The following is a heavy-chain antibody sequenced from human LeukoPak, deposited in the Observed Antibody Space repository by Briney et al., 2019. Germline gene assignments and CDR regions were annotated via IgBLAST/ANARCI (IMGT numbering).Heavy chain of an antibody. J-gene: IGHJ4*02. CDR2: INHSGST. D-gene: IGHD6-13*01. Sequence: SETLSLTCAVYGGSFSGYYWSWIRQPPGKGLEWIGEINHSGSTNYNPSLKSRVTISVDTSKNQFPLKLSSVTAADTAVYYCARNPYSSSWYGLFDYWGQGTLVTVSS. CDR1: GGSFSGYY. CDR3: ARNPYSSSWYGLFDY. V-gene: IGHV4-34*01.